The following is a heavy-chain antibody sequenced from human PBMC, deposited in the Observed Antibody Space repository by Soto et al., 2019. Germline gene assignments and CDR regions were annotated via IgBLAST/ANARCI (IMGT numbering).Heavy chain of an antibody. Sequence: GGSLRLSCAASGFAFNTYAMHWVRQAPGKGLEWVAVISYNGGDKYSADSVKGRFTISRDNSKGTVYLQMNSLRTEDTAMYYCAKDKDNTADYYFDHWGQGTLVTVSS. V-gene: IGHV3-30-3*01. D-gene: IGHD5-18*01. CDR2: ISYNGGDK. CDR1: GFAFNTYA. CDR3: AKDKDNTADYYFDH. J-gene: IGHJ4*02.